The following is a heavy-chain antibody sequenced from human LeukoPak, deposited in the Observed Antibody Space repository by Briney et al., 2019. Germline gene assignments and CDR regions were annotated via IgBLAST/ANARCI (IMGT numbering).Heavy chain of an antibody. D-gene: IGHD3-22*01. Sequence: PSETLSLTCTVSGGSISSSSYYWGWIRQPPGTGLEWIGSIYYSGSTYYNPSLKSRVTISVDTSKNQFPLKLSSVTAADTAVYYCARHKWDSSGYYYLWYFDLWGRGTLVTVSS. V-gene: IGHV4-39*01. CDR2: IYYSGST. CDR3: ARHKWDSSGYYYLWYFDL. J-gene: IGHJ2*01. CDR1: GGSISSSSYY.